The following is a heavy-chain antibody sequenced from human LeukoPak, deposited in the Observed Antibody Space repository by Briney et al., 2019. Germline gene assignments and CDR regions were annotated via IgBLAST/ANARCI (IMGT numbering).Heavy chain of an antibody. Sequence: RPGRSLRLSCAASGFTFSSYGMHWIRQAPGKGLNWVAVISRDGTYTNHADSVKGRFTISRDNSKNSLYLQMDSLTTEDTAVYYCARDGGDATADNCWGQGALVTVSS. D-gene: IGHD2-15*01. CDR2: ISRDGTYT. V-gene: IGHV3-30*19. CDR3: ARDGGDATADNC. J-gene: IGHJ4*02. CDR1: GFTFSSYG.